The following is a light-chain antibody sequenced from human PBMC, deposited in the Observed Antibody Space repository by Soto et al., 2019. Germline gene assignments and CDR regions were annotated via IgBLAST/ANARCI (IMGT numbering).Light chain of an antibody. V-gene: IGKV3-20*01. CDR2: DAS. CDR1: QSVSISQ. J-gene: IGKJ1*01. Sequence: EIVLTQSPGTLSLSPGERATLSCRASQSVSISQLAWYQQKPGQAPRLLIYDASSRATGIPDRFSGSGSGTHFTLTISRLEPGDFAVYHCHQYGSSPLTFGQGTKVEIK. CDR3: HQYGSSPLT.